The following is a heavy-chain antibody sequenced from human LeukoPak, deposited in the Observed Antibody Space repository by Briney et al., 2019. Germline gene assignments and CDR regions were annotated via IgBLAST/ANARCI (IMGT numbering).Heavy chain of an antibody. CDR2: ITSDGTII. V-gene: IGHV3-74*03. D-gene: IGHD3-16*01. Sequence: GGSLRLSCAASGFSFSTTWMHWVRQPPGQGLVWVARITSDGTIISYAESVKGRFTISRDNARNSLFLQMNSLRVEDTAVYYCASQSYARFDPWGQGTLVTVSS. CDR3: ASQSYARFDP. CDR1: GFSFSTTW. J-gene: IGHJ5*02.